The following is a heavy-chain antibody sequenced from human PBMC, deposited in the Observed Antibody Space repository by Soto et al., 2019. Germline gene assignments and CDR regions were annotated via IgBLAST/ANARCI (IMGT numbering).Heavy chain of an antibody. V-gene: IGHV3-73*01. Sequence: EVQLVESGGGLVQPGGSLKLSCAASGFTFSGFAMHWVRQASGKGLGWLGRIRSKANNYASAYAASVKGRFIISRDDSKNTAYLQMNSLKTEDTAMYYCTTIYCTDGVCPPWGQGTLVTVSS. J-gene: IGHJ5*02. CDR1: GFTFSGFA. D-gene: IGHD2-8*01. CDR2: IRSKANNYAS. CDR3: TTIYCTDGVCPP.